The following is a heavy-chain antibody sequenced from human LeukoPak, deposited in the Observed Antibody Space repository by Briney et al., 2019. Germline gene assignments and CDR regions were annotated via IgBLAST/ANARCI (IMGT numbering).Heavy chain of an antibody. V-gene: IGHV1-18*01. CDR3: ARATIFGVVPIL. CDR2: ISAYNGNT. D-gene: IGHD3-3*01. J-gene: IGHJ4*02. CDR1: GYTFTSYG. Sequence: ASVKVSCKASGYTFTSYGISWVRQAPGQGLEWMGWISAYNGNTNYARKLQGRVTMTTDTSTSTAYMELRSLRSDDTAVYYCARATIFGVVPILWGQGTLVTVSS.